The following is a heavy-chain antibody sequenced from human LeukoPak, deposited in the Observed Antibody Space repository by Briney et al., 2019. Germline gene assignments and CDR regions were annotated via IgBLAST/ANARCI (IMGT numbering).Heavy chain of an antibody. D-gene: IGHD3-22*01. CDR3: ARDYYDSSGYGPEYYFDY. CDR2: ITPIFGTA. J-gene: IGHJ4*02. V-gene: IGHV1-69*13. Sequence: SVTVSCKASGGTFSSYAISWVRQAPGQGLEWMGGITPIFGTANYAQKFQGRVTITADESTSTAYMELSSLRSEDTAVYYCARDYYDSSGYGPEYYFDYWGQGTLVTVSS. CDR1: GGTFSSYA.